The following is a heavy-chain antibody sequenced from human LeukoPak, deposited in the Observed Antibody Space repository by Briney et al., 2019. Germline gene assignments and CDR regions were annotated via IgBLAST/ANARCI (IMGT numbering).Heavy chain of an antibody. CDR3: AKDGAWLRFDD. D-gene: IGHD5-12*01. CDR2: ISPGGPT. CDR1: GFPFSSHG. Sequence: GWSLRLSCAGSGFPFSSHGMNWVRQAPGKGLEWVSGISPGGPTYYADSVKGRFTISRDDSKNTLYLQMRNLRADDTAVYYCAKDGAWLRFDDWGQGILVTVSS. J-gene: IGHJ4*02. V-gene: IGHV3-23*01.